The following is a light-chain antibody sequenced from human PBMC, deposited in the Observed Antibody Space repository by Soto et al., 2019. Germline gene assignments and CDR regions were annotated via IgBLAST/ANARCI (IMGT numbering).Light chain of an antibody. CDR3: QVWDSSSDHVL. J-gene: IGLJ3*02. Sequence: SYELTHPPSVSVAPGQTARITCERNNIGSKSVHWYQQRPGQAPVLVVYGDSDRPSGNPERFSGSNSENTATLTITRVEAGDEADYYCQVWDSSSDHVLFGGGTK. CDR2: GDS. CDR1: NIGSKS. V-gene: IGLV3-21*02.